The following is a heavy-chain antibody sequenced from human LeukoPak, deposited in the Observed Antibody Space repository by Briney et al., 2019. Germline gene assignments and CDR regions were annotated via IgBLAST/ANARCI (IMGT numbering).Heavy chain of an antibody. CDR1: GGSISSYY. D-gene: IGHD3-22*01. J-gene: IGHJ3*02. CDR3: ARSGYYDSSGYYYRSPRGAFDI. CDR2: IYYSGST. Sequence: ETLSLTCTVSGGSISSYYWSWIRQPPGKGLEWIGYIYYSGSTNYNPSLKSRVTISVDTSKNQFSLKLSSVTAADTAVYYCARSGYYDSSGYYYRSPRGAFDIWGQGTMVTVSS. V-gene: IGHV4-59*12.